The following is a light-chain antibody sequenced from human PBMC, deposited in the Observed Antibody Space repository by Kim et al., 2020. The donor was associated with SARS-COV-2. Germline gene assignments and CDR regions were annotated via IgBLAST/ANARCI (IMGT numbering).Light chain of an antibody. Sequence: SASVGERVPLTCRASQTLSGRLAWYQQKPGKAPNLLIYDASTLESGVPSRFSGSGSGTEVTLTISSLQPDDFATYYCQQYDSFPYTFGQGTKLEIK. CDR3: QQYDSFPYT. J-gene: IGKJ2*01. CDR1: QTLSGR. V-gene: IGKV1-5*01. CDR2: DAS.